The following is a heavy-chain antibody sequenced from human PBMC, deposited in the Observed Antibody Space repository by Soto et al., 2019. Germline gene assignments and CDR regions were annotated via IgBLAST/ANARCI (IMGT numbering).Heavy chain of an antibody. Sequence: GGSLRLSCAASGFTFSSYAMSWVRQAQGKGLEWVSAISGSGGSTYYADSVKGRFTISRDNSKNTLYLQMNSLRAEDTAVYYCAKEIEIYDILTGSGMDVWGQGTTVTVSS. CDR3: AKEIEIYDILTGSGMDV. CDR2: ISGSGGST. V-gene: IGHV3-23*01. D-gene: IGHD3-9*01. CDR1: GFTFSSYA. J-gene: IGHJ6*02.